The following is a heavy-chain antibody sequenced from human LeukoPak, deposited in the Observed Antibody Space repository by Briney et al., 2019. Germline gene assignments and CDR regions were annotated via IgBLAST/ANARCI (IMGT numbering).Heavy chain of an antibody. CDR3: ARAGDSSGYYLDY. CDR1: GGSISSGGYY. V-gene: IGHV4-31*03. CDR2: IYYSGST. J-gene: IGHJ4*02. Sequence: SQTLSLTCTVSGGSISSGGYYWSWIRQHPGKGLEWIGYIYYSGSTYYNPSLKSRVTISVDTSKNQFSLKLSSVTAADTAVYYCARAGDSSGYYLDYWGQGTLVTVSS. D-gene: IGHD3-22*01.